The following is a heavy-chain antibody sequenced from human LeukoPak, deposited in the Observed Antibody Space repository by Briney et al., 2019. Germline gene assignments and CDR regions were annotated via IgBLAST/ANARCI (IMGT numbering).Heavy chain of an antibody. V-gene: IGHV3-23*01. CDR1: GFTFSSYA. Sequence: GGSLRLSCAASGFTFSSYAISWVRQAPGKGLEWVSAISGSGGSTYYADSVKGRFTISRDNSKNTLYLQMNSLRAEDTAVYYCAKDHGLYGDYSLNWFDPWGQGTMVTVSS. J-gene: IGHJ5*02. CDR2: ISGSGGST. CDR3: AKDHGLYGDYSLNWFDP. D-gene: IGHD4-17*01.